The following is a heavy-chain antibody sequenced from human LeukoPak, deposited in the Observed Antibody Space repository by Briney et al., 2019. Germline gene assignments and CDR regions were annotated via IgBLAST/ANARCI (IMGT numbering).Heavy chain of an antibody. CDR1: GLTVSSNY. CDR2: IYSGGST. V-gene: IGHV3-66*01. D-gene: IGHD2-2*01. Sequence: GGSLRLSCAASGLTVSSNYMSWVRQTPGKGLEWVSIIYSGGSTYYADSVKGRFTISRDNSKNTLYLQMNSLRVEDTAVYYCARFTSGNSFDPWGQGTLVTVSS. J-gene: IGHJ5*02. CDR3: ARFTSGNSFDP.